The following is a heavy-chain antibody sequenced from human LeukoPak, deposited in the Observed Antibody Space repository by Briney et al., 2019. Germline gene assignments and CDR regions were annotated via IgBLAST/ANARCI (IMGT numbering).Heavy chain of an antibody. V-gene: IGHV3-23*01. CDR2: ISGSGGST. D-gene: IGHD6-19*01. J-gene: IGHJ4*02. Sequence: GGSLRLSCAASGFTFSSYAMGWVRQAPGKGLEWVSAISGSGGSTYYADSVKGRFAISRDNSKNTLYLQMNSLRAEDTAVYYCAKGSIAVAGTESDFDYWGQGTLVTVSS. CDR1: GFTFSSYA. CDR3: AKGSIAVAGTESDFDY.